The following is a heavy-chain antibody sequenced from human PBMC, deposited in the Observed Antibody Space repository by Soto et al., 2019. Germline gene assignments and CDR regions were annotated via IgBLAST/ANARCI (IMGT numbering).Heavy chain of an antibody. CDR2: IYHTGST. Sequence: QVQLRESGPGLVEPSGTLALTCAVSNGSITNDNWWSWVRQSPGKGLEWIWDIYHTGSTNYNPSLKSRVIKSIDKAKNNFSLRLSSVTAADTAVYYCARIWDALAKIACWFGPWGQGTLVTVSS. CDR1: NGSITNDNW. CDR3: ARIWDALAKIACWFGP. J-gene: IGHJ5*02. D-gene: IGHD5-12*01. V-gene: IGHV4-4*02.